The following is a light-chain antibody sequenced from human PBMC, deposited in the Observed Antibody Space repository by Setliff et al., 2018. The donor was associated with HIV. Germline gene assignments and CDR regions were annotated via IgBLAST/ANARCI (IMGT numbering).Light chain of an antibody. J-gene: IGLJ1*01. Sequence: QSALTQPASVSASPGQSITISCSGSSSDIGTYNYVSWYQQHPGSTPKLIIYDVSNRPSGVSNRFSGSKSGNTASLTISGLQAEDEADYYCSSYTSNNLYVFGTGTKVTVL. V-gene: IGLV2-14*03. CDR3: SSYTSNNLYV. CDR2: DVS. CDR1: SSDIGTYNY.